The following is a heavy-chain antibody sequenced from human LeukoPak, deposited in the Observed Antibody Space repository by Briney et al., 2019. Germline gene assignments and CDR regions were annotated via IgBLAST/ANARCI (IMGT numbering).Heavy chain of an antibody. J-gene: IGHJ4*02. CDR3: AGGQWLVWGVY. D-gene: IGHD6-19*01. CDR1: GDSISSYY. V-gene: IGHV4-59*12. Sequence: SETLSLTCTVSGDSISSYYWSWIRQPPGKGPEWIGYIYYSGSTNYNPSLKSRVTISVDTSKNQLSLKLSSVTVADTAVYYCAGGQWLVWGVYWGQGTLVTVSS. CDR2: IYYSGST.